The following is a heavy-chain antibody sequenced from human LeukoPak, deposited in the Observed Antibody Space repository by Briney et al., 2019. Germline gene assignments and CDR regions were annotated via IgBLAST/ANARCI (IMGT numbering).Heavy chain of an antibody. CDR2: ISSSSSYI. Sequence: GGSLRLSRAASGFTVSSNYMSWVRQAPGKGLEWVSSISSSSSYIYYADSVKGRFTISRDNAKNSLYLQMNSLRAEDTAVYYCAREALWFGEFDAFDIWGQGTMVTVSS. CDR1: GFTVSSNY. V-gene: IGHV3-21*01. CDR3: AREALWFGEFDAFDI. J-gene: IGHJ3*02. D-gene: IGHD3-10*01.